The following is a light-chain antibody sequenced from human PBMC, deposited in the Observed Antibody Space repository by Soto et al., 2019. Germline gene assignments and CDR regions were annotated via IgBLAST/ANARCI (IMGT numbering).Light chain of an antibody. V-gene: IGKV1-39*01. Sequence: DIQMTQSPSSLSASVGDRVTITCRASQSISLYLNWYQQKPGKAPKLLIYAASTLQSGVPSRFXGSGSGTDFTLTISSLQPEDFATYYCQQTYITPPLTFGGGTKVVIK. CDR1: QSISLY. CDR3: QQTYITPPLT. J-gene: IGKJ4*01. CDR2: AAS.